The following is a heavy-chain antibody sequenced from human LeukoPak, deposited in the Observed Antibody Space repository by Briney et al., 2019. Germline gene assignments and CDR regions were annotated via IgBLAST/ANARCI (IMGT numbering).Heavy chain of an antibody. CDR2: ISAYNGNT. D-gene: IGHD3-22*01. V-gene: IGHV1-18*01. J-gene: IGHJ3*02. CDR1: GYTFTSYG. CDR3: ARDTPKGDSSGYTGPFDI. Sequence: ASVKVSCKASGYTFTSYGISWVRQAPGQGLEWMGWISAYNGNTNYAQKLQGRVTMTTDTSTSTAYMELRSLRSDDTAVYYCARDTPKGDSSGYTGPFDIWGQGTVVTVSS.